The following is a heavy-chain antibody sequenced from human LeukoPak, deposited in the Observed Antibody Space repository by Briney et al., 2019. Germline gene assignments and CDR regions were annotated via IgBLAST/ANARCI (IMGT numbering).Heavy chain of an antibody. CDR2: INHSGST. V-gene: IGHV4-34*01. CDR3: ARGVGNILTGYSLDY. D-gene: IGHD3-9*01. CDR1: GGSFSGYY. Sequence: SETLSLTCAVYGGSFSGYYWSWIRQPPGKGLEWIGEINHSGSTNYNPSLKSRVTISVDTSKNQFSLKLSSVTAADTAVYYCARGVGNILTGYSLDYGGQGTLVTVSS. J-gene: IGHJ4*02.